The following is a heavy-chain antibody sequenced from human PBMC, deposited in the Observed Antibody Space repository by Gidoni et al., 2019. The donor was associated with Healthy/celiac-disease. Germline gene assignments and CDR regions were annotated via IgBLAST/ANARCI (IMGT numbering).Heavy chain of an antibody. CDR1: GYTFTSYD. CDR3: ARGIGDYYGSGIEH. CDR2: MKPNSGTT. Sequence: QVQLVQSGAEGKKPGASVKVSCKASGYTFTSYDINWVRQATGQGLGWMGWMKPNSGTTGYAQKFQGRVTMTRNTSISTAYMELSSLRSEDTAVYYCARGIGDYYGSGIEHWGQGTLVTVSS. D-gene: IGHD3-10*01. V-gene: IGHV1-8*01. J-gene: IGHJ1*01.